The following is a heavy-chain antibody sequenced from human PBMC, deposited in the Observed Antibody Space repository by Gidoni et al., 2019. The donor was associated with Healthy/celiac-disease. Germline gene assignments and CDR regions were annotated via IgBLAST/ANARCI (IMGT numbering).Heavy chain of an antibody. J-gene: IGHJ4*02. CDR1: GFTFSSYS. CDR2: ISSSSSYI. V-gene: IGHV3-21*01. CDR3: ARDCEIAAAGKEGPY. Sequence: EEQLVEPGGGLVKPGGSLRLSCAASGFTFSSYSMDWVRQAPGKGLEWVSSISSSSSYIYYADSVKGRFTISRDNAKNSLYLQMNSLRAEDTAVYYCARDCEIAAAGKEGPYWGQGTLVTVSS. D-gene: IGHD6-13*01.